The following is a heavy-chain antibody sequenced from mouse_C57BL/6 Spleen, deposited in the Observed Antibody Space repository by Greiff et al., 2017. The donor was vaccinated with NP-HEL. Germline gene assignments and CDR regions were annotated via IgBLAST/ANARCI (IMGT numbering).Heavy chain of an antibody. Sequence: EVQLVESGGGLVQPKGSLKLSCAASGFSFNTYAMNWVRQAPGKGLEWVARIRSKSNNYATYYADSVKDRFTISRDDSESMLYLQMNNLKTEDTAMYYCVRHNWDNFDYWGQGTTLTVSS. V-gene: IGHV10-1*01. CDR2: IRSKSNNYAT. D-gene: IGHD4-1*02. J-gene: IGHJ2*01. CDR1: GFSFNTYA. CDR3: VRHNWDNFDY.